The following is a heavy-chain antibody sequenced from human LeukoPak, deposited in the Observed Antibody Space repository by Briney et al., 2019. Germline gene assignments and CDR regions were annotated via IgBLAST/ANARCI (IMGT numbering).Heavy chain of an antibody. CDR1: GFTFSSYA. Sequence: PGGSLRLSCVASGFTFSSYAMSWVRQAPGKGLEWVSVISGSGGSTYYADSVKGRFTISRDNSKNTLYLQMNSLRAEDTAVYYCAKVSRYCSGGSCCYHPFDYWGQGTLVTVSS. J-gene: IGHJ4*02. CDR3: AKVSRYCSGGSCCYHPFDY. CDR2: ISGSGGST. D-gene: IGHD2-15*01. V-gene: IGHV3-23*01.